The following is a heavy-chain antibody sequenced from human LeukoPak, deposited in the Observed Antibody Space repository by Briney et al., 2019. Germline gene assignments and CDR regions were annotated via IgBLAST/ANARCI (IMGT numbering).Heavy chain of an antibody. Sequence: GSSVKVSCKASGGTFSSYAISWVRQAPGQGLEWMGGIIPIFGTANYAQKFQGRVTITTDESTSTAYMELSSLRSEDTAVYYCASSDYCSSTSCYFGSRGGRRGFDYWGQGTLVTVSS. CDR2: IIPIFGTA. CDR3: ASSDYCSSTSCYFGSRGGRRGFDY. D-gene: IGHD2-2*01. V-gene: IGHV1-69*05. J-gene: IGHJ4*02. CDR1: GGTFSSYA.